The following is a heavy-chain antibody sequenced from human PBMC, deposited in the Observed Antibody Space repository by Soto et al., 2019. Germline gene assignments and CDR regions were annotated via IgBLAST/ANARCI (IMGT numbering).Heavy chain of an antibody. CDR3: AAVWETGYLNFDY. J-gene: IGHJ4*02. Sequence: SVKVSCKASGFTFTSSAVQWVRQARGQRLEWIGWIVVGSGNTNYAQKFQERVTITRDMSTSTAYMELSSLRSEDTAMYYCAAVWETGYLNFDYWGQGTVVTVSS. V-gene: IGHV1-58*01. CDR2: IVVGSGNT. CDR1: GFTFTSSA. D-gene: IGHD3-9*01.